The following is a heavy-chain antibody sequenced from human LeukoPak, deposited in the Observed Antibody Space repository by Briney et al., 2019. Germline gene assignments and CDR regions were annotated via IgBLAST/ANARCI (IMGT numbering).Heavy chain of an antibody. CDR2: MYHSGSA. CDR3: ARSEYSSGWSFDY. J-gene: IGHJ4*02. CDR1: CYSISSGYY. D-gene: IGHD6-19*01. Sequence: SETLSLTCAVSCYSISSGYYWGWIRQPPGKGLEWIGYMYHSGSAYYNPSLRSRVTISLDTSQNQFSLKLSSLTAADTTVYYCARSEYSSGWSFDYWGQGTLVTVSS. V-gene: IGHV4-38-2*01.